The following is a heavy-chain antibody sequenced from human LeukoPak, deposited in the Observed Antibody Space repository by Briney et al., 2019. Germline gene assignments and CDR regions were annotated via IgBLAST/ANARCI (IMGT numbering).Heavy chain of an antibody. J-gene: IGHJ4*02. CDR3: ARDENYYDSSDYGY. Sequence: ASVNVSCKPSGYTFTSYALSWVRQAPGQGLEWMGWISAYNGNTNYAQKLQGRVTMTTDTSTSTAYMELRSLRSDDTAVYYCARDENYYDSSDYGYWGQGTLVTVSS. CDR1: GYTFTSYA. V-gene: IGHV1-18*01. CDR2: ISAYNGNT. D-gene: IGHD3-22*01.